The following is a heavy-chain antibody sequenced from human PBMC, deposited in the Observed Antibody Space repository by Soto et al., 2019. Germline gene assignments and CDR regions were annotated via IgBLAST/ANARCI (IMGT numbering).Heavy chain of an antibody. CDR1: GFTFSSYA. V-gene: IGHV3-23*01. Sequence: GGSLRLSCAASGFTFSSYAMSWVRQAPGKGLEWVSAISGSGGSTYYADSVKGRFTISRDNSKNTLYLQMNSLRAEDTAVYYCARVSELVELPPFHDGFDIWGQGTMVTLAS. D-gene: IGHD3-16*01. CDR2: ISGSGGST. CDR3: ARVSELVELPPFHDGFDI. J-gene: IGHJ3*02.